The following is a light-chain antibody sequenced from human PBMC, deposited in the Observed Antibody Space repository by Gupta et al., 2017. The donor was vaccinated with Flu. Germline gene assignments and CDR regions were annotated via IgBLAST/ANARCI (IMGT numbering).Light chain of an antibody. CDR3: QSDDSSNLWV. CDR1: SGSSASAY. CDR2: EDN. J-gene: IGLJ3*02. Sequence: NFQLSLPRPVSESPGPPFTISCTRSSGSSASAYVQCYQQHPGSAPTRVIYEDNKSPAGGPYLFSGSIDISSKAASLTISGLKKEDEADYYSQSDDSSNLWVFGGGTKVTVL. V-gene: IGLV6-57*03.